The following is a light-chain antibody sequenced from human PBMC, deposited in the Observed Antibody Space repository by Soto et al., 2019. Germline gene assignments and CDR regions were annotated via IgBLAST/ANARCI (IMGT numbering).Light chain of an antibody. CDR2: LAS. Sequence: EIVLTQSPATLSSFPGDRVTLSCRASQAVNTRLAWYQHRPGQPPRLLIYLASNRAAGVPARFSGSGSGTDFTLTISDVEPEDFAVYYCHQRQSWPRTFSQGTTVDI. CDR1: QAVNTR. V-gene: IGKV3-11*01. J-gene: IGKJ1*01. CDR3: HQRQSWPRT.